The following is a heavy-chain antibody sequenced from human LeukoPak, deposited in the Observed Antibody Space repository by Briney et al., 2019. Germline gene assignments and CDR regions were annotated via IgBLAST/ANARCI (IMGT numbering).Heavy chain of an antibody. J-gene: IGHJ3*02. D-gene: IGHD3-22*01. CDR3: ARLYSSGSFTRLEDAFGI. V-gene: IGHV4-59*08. Sequence: ASETLSLTCAVSDDSLSSHYWTWIPQRPGKRLEWIGYIYNIGSTNYNPSLKSRVPISVGTSKSQFTLKLSSVTAADTAGYYCARLYSSGSFTRLEDAFGIWGQGTMVTVSS. CDR1: DDSLSSHY. CDR2: IYNIGST.